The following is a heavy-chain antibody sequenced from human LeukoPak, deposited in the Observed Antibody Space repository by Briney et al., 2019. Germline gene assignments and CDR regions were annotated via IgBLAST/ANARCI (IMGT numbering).Heavy chain of an antibody. J-gene: IGHJ5*02. CDR1: GFTVSSNY. D-gene: IGHD3-10*01. CDR2: IYSGGST. CDR3: ARDYYGSEGGNWFDP. Sequence: GGSLRLSCAASGFTVSSNYMSWVRQAPGKGLEWVSVIYSGGSTYYADSVKGRSTISRDNSKNTLYLQMNSLRAEDTAVYYCARDYYGSEGGNWFDPWGQGTLVTVSS. V-gene: IGHV3-66*01.